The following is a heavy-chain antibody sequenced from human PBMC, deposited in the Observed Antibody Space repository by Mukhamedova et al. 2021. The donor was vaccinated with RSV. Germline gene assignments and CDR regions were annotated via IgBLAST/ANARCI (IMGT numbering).Heavy chain of an antibody. CDR2: IIPIFGTA. CDR3: AREGWFGDQGAFDI. V-gene: IGHV1-69*01. Sequence: GLEWMGGIIPIFGTANYAQKFQGRVTITADESTSTAYMELSSLRSEDTAVYYCAREGWFGDQGAFDIWGQGPMVTVSS. J-gene: IGHJ3*02. D-gene: IGHD3-10*01.